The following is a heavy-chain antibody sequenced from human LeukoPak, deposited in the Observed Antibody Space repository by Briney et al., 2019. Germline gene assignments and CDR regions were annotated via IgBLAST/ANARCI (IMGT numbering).Heavy chain of an antibody. D-gene: IGHD6-19*01. CDR2: ISWNSGSI. Sequence: GGSLRLSCAASGFTFYDYAMHWVRHAPGKGLEWVSGISWNSGSIGYADSVKGRFTISRDNAKNSLYLQMNSLRAADTALYYCAKAKRNVAVAGTSFDYWGQGTLVTVSS. CDR3: AKAKRNVAVAGTSFDY. J-gene: IGHJ4*02. CDR1: GFTFYDYA. V-gene: IGHV3-9*01.